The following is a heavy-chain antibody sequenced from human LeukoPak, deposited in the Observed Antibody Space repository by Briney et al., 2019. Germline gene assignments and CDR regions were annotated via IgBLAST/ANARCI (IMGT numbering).Heavy chain of an antibody. J-gene: IGHJ3*02. CDR3: VGEYSSGKDAFDI. D-gene: IGHD6-19*01. Sequence: SETLSLTCTVSGGSISSSSYYWGWIRQPPGKGLEWIGSMYYSGSTYYNPTLKSRVTISVDTSKNQFSLKLSSVTAADTAIYYCVGEYSSGKDAFDIWGQGTMVTVSS. CDR2: MYYSGST. CDR1: GGSISSSSYY. V-gene: IGHV4-39*07.